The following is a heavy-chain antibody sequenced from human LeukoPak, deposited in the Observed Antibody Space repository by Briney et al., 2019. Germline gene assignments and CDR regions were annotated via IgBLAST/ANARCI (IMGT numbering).Heavy chain of an antibody. CDR1: GFTFSSYS. CDR2: ISSSSSYI. D-gene: IGHD3-22*01. J-gene: IGHJ4*02. CDR3: ARDPYYYDSSGYYRY. Sequence: PGGSLRLSCAASGFTFSSYSMNWVRQAPGKGLEWVSSISSSSSYIYYADSVKGRFTISRDNAKNSLYLQMNSLRAEDTAVYYCARDPYYYDSSGYYRYWGQGTLVTVSS. V-gene: IGHV3-21*01.